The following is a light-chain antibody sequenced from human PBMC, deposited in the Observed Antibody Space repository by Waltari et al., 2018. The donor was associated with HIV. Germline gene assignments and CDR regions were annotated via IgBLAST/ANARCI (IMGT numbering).Light chain of an antibody. Sequence: ILLTQSPATLSGSRGERVTLACRASHRVSSRLAWYQLKTGQAPRLLIYDASTRASGIPDRFTATGSGTEFTLTVSSLQSDDFEVYYCRQSAKWPRTFGQGTKVEIK. J-gene: IGKJ1*01. CDR3: RQSAKWPRT. V-gene: IGKV3-15*01. CDR1: HRVSSR. CDR2: DAS.